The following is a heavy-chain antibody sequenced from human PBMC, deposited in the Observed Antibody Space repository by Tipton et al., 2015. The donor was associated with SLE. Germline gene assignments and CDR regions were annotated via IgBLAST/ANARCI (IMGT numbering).Heavy chain of an antibody. Sequence: TLSLTCTVSGGSISSGNYYWSWIRQPAGKGLEWIGSIYYSGSTYYNPSLKSRVTISVDTSKNQFSLKLSSVTAADTAVYYCARLEDFWSGLGYWGQGTLVTVSS. CDR2: IYYSGST. V-gene: IGHV4-39*01. CDR3: ARLEDFWSGLGY. CDR1: GGSISSGNYY. J-gene: IGHJ4*02. D-gene: IGHD3-3*01.